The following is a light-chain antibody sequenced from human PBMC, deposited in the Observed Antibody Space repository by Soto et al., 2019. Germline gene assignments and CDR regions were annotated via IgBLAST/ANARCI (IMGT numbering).Light chain of an antibody. J-gene: IGKJ1*01. CDR1: QSVSSSY. Sequence: IMLKQSPGTLSLTPGERATLSCRASQSVSSSYLAWYQQKPGQAPRLLIYGASTRATGIPARFSGSGSGTEFTLSIGSLQSEDFAVYYCQQYNDWPPTFGQGTKVDI. V-gene: IGKV3-15*01. CDR3: QQYNDWPPT. CDR2: GAS.